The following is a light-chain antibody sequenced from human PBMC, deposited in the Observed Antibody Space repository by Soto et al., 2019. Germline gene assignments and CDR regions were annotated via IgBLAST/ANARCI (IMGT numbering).Light chain of an antibody. CDR2: YVS. J-gene: IGKJ4*01. CDR3: QQRRNWPWLT. CDR1: QSVNNY. Sequence: EIVLTQSPATLSLSPGERATLSCRASQSVNNYLAWYQQRPGQAPRLLIYYVSTRATAIPARFSGSGSGTDFTLTISSLEPEDYAVYFCQQRRNWPWLTFGGGTRVEIK. V-gene: IGKV3-11*01.